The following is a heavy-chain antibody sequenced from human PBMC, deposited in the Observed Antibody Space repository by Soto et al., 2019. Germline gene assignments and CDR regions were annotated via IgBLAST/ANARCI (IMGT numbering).Heavy chain of an antibody. CDR2: INAGNGNT. J-gene: IGHJ6*02. CDR3: ARESGDIVVVPGTTEDYGMDV. CDR1: GNTFSSYT. D-gene: IGHD2-2*01. V-gene: IGHV1-3*01. Sequence: QVQLVQSGAEVKKPGASVKVSCKASGNTFSSYTLHWVRQAPGQSLEWMGWINAGNGNTKYLQRFQGRVTISRDTGASTAYMELSGLRSEDTAVYYCARESGDIVVVPGTTEDYGMDVWGQGTTVTVSS.